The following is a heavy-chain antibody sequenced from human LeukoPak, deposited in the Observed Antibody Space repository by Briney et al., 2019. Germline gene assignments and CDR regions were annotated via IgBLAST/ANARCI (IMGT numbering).Heavy chain of an antibody. D-gene: IGHD1-14*01. CDR1: GFTFSDYY. Sequence: GGSLRLSCAASGFTFSDYYMSWIRRAPGKGLEWVSYISSSGSAIYYADSVQGRFTISRDNAKNSLYLQVNSLRAEDTAVYYCARERNSYFDYWGQGTLVTVSS. CDR3: ARERNSYFDY. V-gene: IGHV3-11*01. J-gene: IGHJ4*02. CDR2: ISSSGSAI.